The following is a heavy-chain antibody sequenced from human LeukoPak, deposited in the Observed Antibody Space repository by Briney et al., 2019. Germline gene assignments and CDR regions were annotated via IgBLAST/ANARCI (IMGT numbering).Heavy chain of an antibody. CDR1: GYTFTGYY. CDR2: INPNSGGT. V-gene: IGHV1-2*06. CDR3: AREDYSSSSAVDP. Sequence: ASVKVSCKASGYTFTGYYMNWVRQAPGQGLEWMGRINPNSGGTNYAQKFQGRVTMTRDTSISTAYMELSRLRSDDTAVYYCAREDYSSSSAVDPWGQGTLVTVSS. D-gene: IGHD6-6*01. J-gene: IGHJ5*02.